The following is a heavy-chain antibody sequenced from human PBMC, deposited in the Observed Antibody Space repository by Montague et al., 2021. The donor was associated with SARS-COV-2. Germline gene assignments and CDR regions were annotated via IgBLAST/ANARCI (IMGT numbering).Heavy chain of an antibody. V-gene: IGHV4-34*12. CDR3: ASGEFFYYGSGNYYRSALDD. CDR1: GASFSGYY. CDR2: VIHSGTT. Sequence: ETLSLTCHVYGASFSGYYWSWVRQSPGKGLEWIGEVIHSGTTNYNPSLKGRVTISIDSSNDRFSLRLTSLTAADTGVYYCASGEFFYYGSGNYYRSALDDWGQGTAVTVSS. J-gene: IGHJ6*02. D-gene: IGHD3-10*01.